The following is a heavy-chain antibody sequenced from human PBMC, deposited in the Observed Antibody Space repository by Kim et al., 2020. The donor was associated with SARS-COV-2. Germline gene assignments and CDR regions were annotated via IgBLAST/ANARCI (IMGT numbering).Heavy chain of an antibody. J-gene: IGHJ5*02. Sequence: ASVKVSCKASGYIFTSYDINWVRQATGQGLEWMGWMNPTSGHTVYAQRFQGRVTMTRNTSIDTAYMELSSLRSEDTAVYYCARGWEWEVLPQRDPWLDPWGQGTLVTVSS. D-gene: IGHD1-26*01. CDR2: MNPTSGHT. CDR1: GYIFTSYD. V-gene: IGHV1-8*01. CDR3: ARGWEWEVLPQRDPWLDP.